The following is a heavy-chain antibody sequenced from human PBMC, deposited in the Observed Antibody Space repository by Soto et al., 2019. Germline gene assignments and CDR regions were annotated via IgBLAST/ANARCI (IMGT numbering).Heavy chain of an antibody. V-gene: IGHV4-34*01. CDR2: INHSGST. CDR1: CGSFIGYY. Sequence: SETLSLTCAFYCGSFIGYYWSWIRQPPGKGLEWIGEINHSGSTNYNPSLKSRVTISVDTSKNQFSLKLSSVTAADTAVYYCARESDYIFDYWGQGTLVTVSS. CDR3: ARESDYIFDY. D-gene: IGHD4-17*01. J-gene: IGHJ4*02.